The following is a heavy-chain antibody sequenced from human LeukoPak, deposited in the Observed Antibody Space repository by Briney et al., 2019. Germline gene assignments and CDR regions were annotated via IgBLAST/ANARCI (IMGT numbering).Heavy chain of an antibody. CDR2: ISYDGSNK. CDR1: GFTFSSYA. CDR3: ARAAGAMPPYFDY. D-gene: IGHD2-2*01. V-gene: IGHV3-30-3*01. J-gene: IGHJ4*02. Sequence: GGSLRLSCAASGFTFSSYAMHWVSQAPGKGLEWVAVISYDGSNKYYADSVKGRFTISRDNSKNTLYLQMNSLRAEDTAVYYCARAAGAMPPYFDYWGQGTLVTVSS.